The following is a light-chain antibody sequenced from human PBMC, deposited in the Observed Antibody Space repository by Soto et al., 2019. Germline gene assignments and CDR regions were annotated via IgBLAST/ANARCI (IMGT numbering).Light chain of an antibody. V-gene: IGLV1-44*01. CDR2: TDR. CDR3: AAWDGTLNVLL. J-gene: IGLJ2*01. Sequence: QSVLTQPPSASGTPGQRVTISCSGSGSNIGTNTVNWYKQVPGTAPTLLIYTDRQRPAGVPDRFSGSRSGTSASLAISWLQSEDEADYYCAAWDGTLNVLLFGGGTQLTVL. CDR1: GSNIGTNT.